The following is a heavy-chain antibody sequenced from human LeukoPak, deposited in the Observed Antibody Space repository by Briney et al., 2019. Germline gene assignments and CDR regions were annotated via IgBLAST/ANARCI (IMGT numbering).Heavy chain of an antibody. J-gene: IGHJ4*02. CDR2: INPNSGGT. CDR3: ARARGSSGAVAAGTFDY. V-gene: IGHV1-2*02. Sequence: ASVKVSCKASGYTFTGYYMHWVRQAPGQGLEWMGWINPNSGGTNYAQKFQGRVTMTRDTSISTAYTELSRLRSDDTAVYYCARARGSSGAVAAGTFDYWGQGTLVTVSS. CDR1: GYTFTGYY. D-gene: IGHD6-13*01.